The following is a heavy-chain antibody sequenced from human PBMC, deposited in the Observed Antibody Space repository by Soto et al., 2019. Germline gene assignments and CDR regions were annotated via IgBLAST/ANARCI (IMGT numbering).Heavy chain of an antibody. CDR2: ISYDGSNK. J-gene: IGHJ6*02. V-gene: IGHV3-30*18. Sequence: QVQLVESGGGVVQPGRSLRLSCAASGFTFSSYGMHWVRQAPGKGLEWVAVISYDGSNKYYADSVKGRFTITRDNAKNTLYLQMNSPRAEDTTVYYCAKDRVSAMVRYYYGMDVWGQGTTVTVSS. D-gene: IGHD3-10*01. CDR1: GFTFSSYG. CDR3: AKDRVSAMVRYYYGMDV.